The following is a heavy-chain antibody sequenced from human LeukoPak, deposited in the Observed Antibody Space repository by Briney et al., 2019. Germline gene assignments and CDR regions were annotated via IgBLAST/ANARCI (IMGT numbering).Heavy chain of an antibody. CDR3: ARVLWNGDYPRFDY. J-gene: IGHJ4*02. Sequence: GASVKVSCKASGYTFTGYYMHWVRQAPGQGLEWMGWINPNSGGTNYAQKFQGWVTMTRDTSISTAYMELSRLRSDDTAVYYCARVLWNGDYPRFDYWGQGTLVTVSS. CDR1: GYTFTGYY. D-gene: IGHD4-17*01. CDR2: INPNSGGT. V-gene: IGHV1-2*04.